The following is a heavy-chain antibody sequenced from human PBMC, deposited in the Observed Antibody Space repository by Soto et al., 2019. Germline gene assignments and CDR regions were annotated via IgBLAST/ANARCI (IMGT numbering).Heavy chain of an antibody. D-gene: IGHD1-1*01. J-gene: IGHJ6*02. Sequence: ASVKVSCKASGYTFTSYGISWVRQAPGQGLEWMGWISAYNGNTKYAEKFQGEMTMTTDTATSTAYMDLRSLRSDDTAVYYCARDGERDTGLNFYYYLHGMDAWGQGTRVTVSS. CDR1: GYTFTSYG. CDR2: ISAYNGNT. V-gene: IGHV1-18*01. CDR3: ARDGERDTGLNFYYYLHGMDA.